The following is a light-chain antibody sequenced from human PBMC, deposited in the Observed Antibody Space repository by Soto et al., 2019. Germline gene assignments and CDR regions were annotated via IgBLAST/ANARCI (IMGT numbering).Light chain of an antibody. J-gene: IGKJ4*01. CDR1: QSVSNNY. Sequence: EIVLTQSPGTLSLSPGERATLSCRASQSVSNNYLAWYQQKPGQAPRLLIYGASSRATGIPDRFSGSGSGTDFTLTVSRLEPEDFGVYYCQQYGGSPLTFGGGTKVEIK. V-gene: IGKV3-20*01. CDR2: GAS. CDR3: QQYGGSPLT.